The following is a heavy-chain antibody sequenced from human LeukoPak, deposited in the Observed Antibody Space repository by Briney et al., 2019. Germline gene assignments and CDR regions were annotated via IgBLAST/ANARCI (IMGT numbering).Heavy chain of an antibody. CDR3: ARLHFLYGMDV. J-gene: IGHJ6*02. CDR2: IYYSGIT. CDR1: CGSLSGSSYY. Sequence: PSETLSPTRPVSCGSLSGSSYYWGWVRQPPGKGLDCIGSIYYSGITYYNPSLKSRVTISVDTSKNQFSLELNSVTAADTAVYYCARLHFLYGMDVWGQGTTVTVSS. D-gene: IGHD2/OR15-2a*01. V-gene: IGHV4-39*01.